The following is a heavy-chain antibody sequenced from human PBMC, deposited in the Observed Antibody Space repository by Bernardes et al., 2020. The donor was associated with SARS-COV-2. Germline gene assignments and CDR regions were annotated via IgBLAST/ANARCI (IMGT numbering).Heavy chain of an antibody. Sequence: SETLSLTCTVSGGSISSHYWNWIRQTPGQGLEWIGYIHNSGSSTYNPSLKSRVTISVDTSRNQFALRLSSVTTADTAVYYCARDEGVGGLPYYYYGMDVWGQGTTVTVSS. CDR2: IHNSGSS. CDR1: GGSISSHY. J-gene: IGHJ6*02. CDR3: ARDEGVGGLPYYYYGMDV. V-gene: IGHV4-59*11. D-gene: IGHD1-26*01.